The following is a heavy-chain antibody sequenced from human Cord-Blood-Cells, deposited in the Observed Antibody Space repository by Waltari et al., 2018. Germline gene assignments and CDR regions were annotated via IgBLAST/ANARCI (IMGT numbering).Heavy chain of an antibody. J-gene: IGHJ4*02. D-gene: IGHD6-13*01. V-gene: IGHV4-34*01. CDR3: ARSKALAGAAAGIDY. CDR1: GGSFSGYY. CDR2: INHSGST. Sequence: VQPQQWGAGLLKPSETLSLTCAVYGGSFSGYYWSWIRQPPGKGLEWIGEINHSGSTNYNPSLKSRVTISVDTSKNQFSLKLSSVTAADTAVYYCARSKALAGAAAGIDYWGQGTLVTVSS.